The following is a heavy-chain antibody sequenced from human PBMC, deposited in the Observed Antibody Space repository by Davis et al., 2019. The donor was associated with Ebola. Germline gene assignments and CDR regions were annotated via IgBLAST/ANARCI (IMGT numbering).Heavy chain of an antibody. V-gene: IGHV1-69*02. Sequence: AASVKVSCKASGGTFSSYTISWVQQAPGQGLEWMGRIIPILGIANYAQKFQGRVTITADKSTSTAYMELSSLRSEDTAVYYCARGPHSSSQHYGMDVWGQGTTVTVSS. CDR3: ARGPHSSSQHYGMDV. CDR2: IIPILGIA. D-gene: IGHD6-13*01. J-gene: IGHJ6*02. CDR1: GGTFSSYT.